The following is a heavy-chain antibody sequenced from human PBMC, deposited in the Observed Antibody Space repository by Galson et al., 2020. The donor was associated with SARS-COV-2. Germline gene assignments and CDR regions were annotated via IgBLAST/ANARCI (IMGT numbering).Heavy chain of an antibody. J-gene: IGHJ4*02. CDR1: GASFVSSTYY. CDR3: ARHWLLRSHYFFES. V-gene: IGHV4-39*01. CDR2: IYYTGST. Sequence: SETLSLTCTVSGASFVSSTYYWGWVRLSPGKGLEWIGSIYYTGSTYYNPSLKSRVTLSVDRSRSQFSLKLNSAAAADSAIYYCARHWLLRSHYFFESWGQGTLVTVSS. D-gene: IGHD3-9*01.